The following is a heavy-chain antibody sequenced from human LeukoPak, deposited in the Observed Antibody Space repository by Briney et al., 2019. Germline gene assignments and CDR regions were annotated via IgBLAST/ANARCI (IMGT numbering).Heavy chain of an antibody. CDR2: ISAYNGDT. J-gene: IGHJ6*02. D-gene: IGHD5-18*01. V-gene: IGHV1-18*01. CDR1: GYTFTNYG. Sequence: ASVKVSCKASGYTFTNYGITWVRQAPGQGLEWMGWISAYNGDTNYPQKLQGRVTMTTDTFTSTAYMEPRSLRSDDTAVYYCARESRGYRYGYFYYYDMDVWGQGTTVTVSS. CDR3: ARESRGYRYGYFYYYDMDV.